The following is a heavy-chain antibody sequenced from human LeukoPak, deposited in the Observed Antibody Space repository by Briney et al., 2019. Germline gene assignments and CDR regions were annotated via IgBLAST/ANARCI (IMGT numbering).Heavy chain of an antibody. CDR2: INPNSGDT. J-gene: IGHJ4*02. D-gene: IGHD2-8*01. CDR1: GYTFTNYY. CDR3: ARGYCTNGVCYFMDY. Sequence: VASVKVSCKASGYTFTNYYIHWVRQAPGQGLEWMGRINPNSGDTNYAQKFQGRVTMTRDTSITTAYMELSRLRSEDTAVYYCARGYCTNGVCYFMDYWGQGTLVTVSS. V-gene: IGHV1-2*06.